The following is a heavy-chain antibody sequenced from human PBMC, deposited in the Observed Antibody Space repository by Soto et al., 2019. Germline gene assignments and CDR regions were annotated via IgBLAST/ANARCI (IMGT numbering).Heavy chain of an antibody. CDR2: IIPIFGTA. V-gene: IGHV1-69*13. Sequence: ASVKVSCKASGGTFSSYAISWVRQAPGQGLEWMGGIIPIFGTANYAQKFQGRVTITADESTSPAYMELSSLRSEDTAVDYCARAPYSNYVLGAGFEYYFDYWGQGTLVTVSS. J-gene: IGHJ4*02. CDR3: ARAPYSNYVLGAGFEYYFDY. D-gene: IGHD4-4*01. CDR1: GGTFSSYA.